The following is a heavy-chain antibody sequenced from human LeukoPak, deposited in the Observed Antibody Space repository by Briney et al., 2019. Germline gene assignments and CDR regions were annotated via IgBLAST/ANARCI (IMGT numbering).Heavy chain of an antibody. Sequence: GGSLRLSCVVSGITLANYGMSWVRQAPGKGLEWVAGVSGSGGSTNYADSVKGRFTISRDNPKNTLYLQMNSLRAEDTAVYFCAKRGIVIRVIVLGFHKEAYYFDSWGQGALVTVSS. CDR1: GITLANYG. CDR2: VSGSGGST. V-gene: IGHV3-23*01. D-gene: IGHD2-8*01. CDR3: AKRGIVIRVIVLGFHKEAYYFDS. J-gene: IGHJ4*02.